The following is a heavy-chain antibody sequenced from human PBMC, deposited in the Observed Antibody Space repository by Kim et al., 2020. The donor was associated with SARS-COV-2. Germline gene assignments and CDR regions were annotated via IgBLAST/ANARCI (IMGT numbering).Heavy chain of an antibody. D-gene: IGHD6-13*01. CDR3: ARDSGSRRYGGIAFGI. CDR1: GFTFSSYS. V-gene: IGHV3-48*02. Sequence: GGSLRLSCAASGFTFSSYSMNWVRQAPGKGLEWLSFITSTSSTIYSANSVKGRFTISRDNAKNSLYLQMNSLRDDDTAMYNCARDSGSRRYGGIAFGIWG. J-gene: IGHJ3*02. CDR2: ITSTSSTI.